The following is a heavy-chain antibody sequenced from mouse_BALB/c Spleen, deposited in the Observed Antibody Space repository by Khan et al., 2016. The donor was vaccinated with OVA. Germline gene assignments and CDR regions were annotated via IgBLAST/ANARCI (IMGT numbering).Heavy chain of an antibody. Sequence: QVQLQQPGPELVKPGASVKMSCKASGYTFTDFLISWLKQRPGQGLEWIGEIYPGSGYIYYNETFKGKATLTSDKSSNTAYMQLSSLTSEDSAVYFCARAGYGGFAHWGQGTLVTVSA. D-gene: IGHD3-2*02. CDR1: GYTFTDFL. J-gene: IGHJ3*01. V-gene: IGHV1-77*01. CDR2: IYPGSGYI. CDR3: ARAGYGGFAH.